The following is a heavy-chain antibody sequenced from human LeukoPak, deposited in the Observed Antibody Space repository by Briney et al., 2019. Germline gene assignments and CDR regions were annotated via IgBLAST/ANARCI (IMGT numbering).Heavy chain of an antibody. CDR3: ARVPVDSNMVSHIDY. D-gene: IGHD5-18*01. CDR2: VKQDGSER. V-gene: IGHV3-7*01. Sequence: PGGSLRLSCAASGFTVSSNYMSWVRQAPGKGLEWVANVKQDGSERYYVESVKGRLTISRDNAKNSLYLQMNSLRAEDTAVYYCARVPVDSNMVSHIDYWGQGTLVTVSS. J-gene: IGHJ4*02. CDR1: GFTVSSNY.